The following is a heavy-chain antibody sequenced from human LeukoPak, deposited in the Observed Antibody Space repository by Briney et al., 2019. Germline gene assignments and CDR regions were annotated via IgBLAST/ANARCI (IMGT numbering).Heavy chain of an antibody. J-gene: IGHJ6*03. D-gene: IGHD2-2*02. V-gene: IGHV1-69*13. CDR1: GGTFSSYA. CDR2: IIPIFGTA. CDR3: ARARPLSYCSSTSCYNPYYYYYYMDV. Sequence: SVKVSCKASGGTFSSYAISWVRQAPGQGLEWMGGIIPIFGTANYAQKFQGRVTITADESTSTAYMELSSLRSEDTAVYYCARARPLSYCSSTSCYNPYYYYYYMDVWGKGTTVTVSS.